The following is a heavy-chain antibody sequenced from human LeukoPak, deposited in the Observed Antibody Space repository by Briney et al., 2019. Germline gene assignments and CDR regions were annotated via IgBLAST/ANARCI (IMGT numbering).Heavy chain of an antibody. CDR3: GRSGIVTTAVPF. V-gene: IGHV3-9*01. CDR2: ISWNSGSI. J-gene: IGHJ4*02. CDR1: GFTFDDYA. D-gene: IGHD1-26*01. Sequence: GGSLRLSCAASGFTFDDYAMHWVRQAPGKGLEWVSGISWNSGSIGYADSVKGRFTISRDNAKNSLYLQMNTLRAEDTAVYYCGRSGIVTTAVPFWGQGTLVTVSS.